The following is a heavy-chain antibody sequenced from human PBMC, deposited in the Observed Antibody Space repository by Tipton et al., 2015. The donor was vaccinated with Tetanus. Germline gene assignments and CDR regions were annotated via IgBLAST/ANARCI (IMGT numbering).Heavy chain of an antibody. J-gene: IGHJ4*02. CDR3: ARDQAWGASVWNYFVY. V-gene: IGHV4-31*03. CDR1: GGSISSGGYY. D-gene: IGHD1-26*01. Sequence: GLVKPSQTLSLTCTVSGGSISSGGYYWSWIRQHPGKGLEWIGDIYYSGSTYYNPSLKSRVTISVDTAKNQFSLKLNSVTAADTAVYYCARDQAWGASVWNYFVYWGQGALVTFSS. CDR2: IYYSGST.